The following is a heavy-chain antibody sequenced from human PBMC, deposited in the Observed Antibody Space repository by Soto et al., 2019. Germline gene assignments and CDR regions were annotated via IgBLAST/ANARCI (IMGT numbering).Heavy chain of an antibody. V-gene: IGHV4-39*01. Sequence: SETLSLTCTVSGGSISSSSYYWGWIRQPPGKGLEWIGSIYYSGSTYYNPSLKSRVTISVDTSKNQFSLKLSSVTAADTAVYYCARVMWELLQVFDYWGQGTLVTVSS. J-gene: IGHJ4*02. D-gene: IGHD1-26*01. CDR1: GGSISSSSYY. CDR2: IYYSGST. CDR3: ARVMWELLQVFDY.